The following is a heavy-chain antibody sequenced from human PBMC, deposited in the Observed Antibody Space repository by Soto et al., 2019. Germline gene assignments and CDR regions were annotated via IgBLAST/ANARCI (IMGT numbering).Heavy chain of an antibody. D-gene: IGHD6-6*01. CDR2: FGAEDGET. CDR3: ARVRQLVGYFYYYVDV. CDR1: RCTLPKFY. J-gene: IGHJ6*03. V-gene: IGHV1-24*01. Sequence: VEVGSNVSRCTLPKFYKHWVRQAPGKGLEWMGCFGAEDGETHYTQKFQGRVTMTTDTSTSTAYMELRGLRSDDTAVYYCARVRQLVGYFYYYVDVWGKGTTVTASS.